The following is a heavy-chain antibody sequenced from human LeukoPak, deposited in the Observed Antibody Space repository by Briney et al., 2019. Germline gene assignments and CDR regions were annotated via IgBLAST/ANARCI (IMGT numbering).Heavy chain of an antibody. D-gene: IGHD4-23*01. CDR2: ISYDGSNK. CDR1: GFTFSSYA. V-gene: IGHV3-30-3*01. Sequence: PGGSLRLSCAASGFTFSSYAMHWVRQAPGKGLEWMAVISYDGSNKYYADSVKGRFTISRDNSKNTLYLQMNSLRAEDTAVYYCARDRVVTASHYDYWGQGTLVTVSS. CDR3: ARDRVVTASHYDY. J-gene: IGHJ4*02.